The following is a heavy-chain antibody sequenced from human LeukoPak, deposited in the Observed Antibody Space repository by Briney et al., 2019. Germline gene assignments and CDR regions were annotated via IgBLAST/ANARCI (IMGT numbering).Heavy chain of an antibody. CDR1: GFTFSSCW. Sequence: GGSLRLSCGASGFTFSSCWMSWVRQAPGKGLEWVANIKQDGSEKYYVDSVKGRFTISRDNARNSLYLQMNSLRAEDTAVYYCARSDISGWYHYWGQGTLVTVSS. D-gene: IGHD6-19*01. CDR3: ARSDISGWYHY. V-gene: IGHV3-7*01. J-gene: IGHJ4*02. CDR2: IKQDGSEK.